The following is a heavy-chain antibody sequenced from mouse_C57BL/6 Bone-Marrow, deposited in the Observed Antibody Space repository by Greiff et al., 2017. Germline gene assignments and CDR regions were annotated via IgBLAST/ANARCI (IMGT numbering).Heavy chain of an antibody. CDR1: GFTFSDYG. Sequence: EVKLVESGGGLVKPGGSLKLSCAASGFTFSDYGMHWVRQAPEKGLEWVAYISSGSSTIYYADTVKGRFTISRDNAKNTLFLQMTSLRSEDTAMYYCARGRYDYAMDYWGQGTSVTVSS. J-gene: IGHJ4*01. D-gene: IGHD1-1*01. V-gene: IGHV5-17*01. CDR3: ARGRYDYAMDY. CDR2: ISSGSSTI.